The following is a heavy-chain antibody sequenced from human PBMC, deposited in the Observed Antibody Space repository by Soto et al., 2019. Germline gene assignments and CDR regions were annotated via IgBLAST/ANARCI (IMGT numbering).Heavy chain of an antibody. CDR3: ASHQGGYPGGFDP. CDR1: GYSFTTYN. D-gene: IGHD5-12*01. V-gene: IGHV1-46*01. J-gene: IGHJ5*02. Sequence: GASVKVSCKASGYSFTTYNIHWVRQAPGPGLEWMGAVNPSIGSTSYAQKLQGRVTMTTDTSTSTAYMELRSLRSDDTAVYYCASHQGGYPGGFDPWGQGTLVTVSS. CDR2: VNPSIGST.